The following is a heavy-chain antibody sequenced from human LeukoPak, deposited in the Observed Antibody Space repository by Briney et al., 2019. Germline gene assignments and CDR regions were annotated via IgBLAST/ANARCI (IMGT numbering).Heavy chain of an antibody. CDR1: GYTFTGYF. Sequence: GASVKVSCKASGYTFTGYFIQWVRQAPGQGLEWMGWINPNSDNRNYAQKFQGRVTMTRDTSINTAYMELTRLTSDDTAVYYCARDTQLLLHNDHWGQGTLVTVSS. CDR3: ARDTQLLLHNDH. D-gene: IGHD1-1*01. V-gene: IGHV1-2*02. J-gene: IGHJ5*02. CDR2: INPNSDNR.